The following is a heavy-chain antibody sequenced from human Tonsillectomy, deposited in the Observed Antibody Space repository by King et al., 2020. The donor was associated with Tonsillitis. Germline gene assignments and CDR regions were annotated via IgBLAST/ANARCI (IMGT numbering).Heavy chain of an antibody. J-gene: IGHJ4*02. Sequence: QLVQSGGEVKRPGTSVKVSCKASGGTFKTYAISWVRQAPGQGLEWMGGILPIFGKTNYAQKFQGRVTMTADVSTDTAYLELSSLRSDDSAIYYCAREGLRDDPGCHSFGCYFDYWGRGTLVTVSS. D-gene: IGHD3-10*01. CDR1: GGTFKTYA. V-gene: IGHV1-69*12. CDR3: AREGLRDDPGCHSFGCYFDY. CDR2: ILPIFGKT.